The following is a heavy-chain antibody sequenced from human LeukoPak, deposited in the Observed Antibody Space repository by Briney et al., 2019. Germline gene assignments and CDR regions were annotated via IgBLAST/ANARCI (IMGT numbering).Heavy chain of an antibody. J-gene: IGHJ4*02. CDR2: ISSSGGST. Sequence: GGSLRLSCAASGFTFSSYAMSWVRHAPGKGLEWVSTISSSGGSTYYAGSVKGRFTISRDNSKNTLYLQMNSLRAEDTAVYYCAKVVGATTRGYFDYWGQGTLVTVSS. CDR3: AKVVGATTRGYFDY. D-gene: IGHD1-26*01. V-gene: IGHV3-23*01. CDR1: GFTFSSYA.